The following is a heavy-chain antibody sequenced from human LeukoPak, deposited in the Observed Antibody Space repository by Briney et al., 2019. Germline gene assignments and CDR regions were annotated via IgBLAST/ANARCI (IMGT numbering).Heavy chain of an antibody. Sequence: SETLSLTCSVSCGSISGISYYWGWIRQPPEKGLEWIGNIYYSGSTYNNPSLESRVIISVDTSKNQFSLKLTSVTAADTAVYYCARQGVVGATGFDYWGQGTLVTVSS. CDR3: ARQGVVGATGFDY. CDR2: IYYSGST. V-gene: IGHV4-39*01. J-gene: IGHJ4*02. D-gene: IGHD1-26*01. CDR1: CGSISGISYY.